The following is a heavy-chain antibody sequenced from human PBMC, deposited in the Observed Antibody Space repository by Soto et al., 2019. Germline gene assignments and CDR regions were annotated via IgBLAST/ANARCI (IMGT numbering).Heavy chain of an antibody. CDR1: GRSISGYY. J-gene: IGHJ4*02. CDR3: AREDYYDTGYYVV. Sequence: PXETLSLTFTVSGRSISGYYWSWIRQPAGERLEWIGRIYTSGTTDFNPSLKGRVTMSVDTSKNQFSLKLTSVTAADTALYYCAREDYYDTGYYVVWGQGTQVTVSS. V-gene: IGHV4-4*07. D-gene: IGHD3-9*01. CDR2: IYTSGTT.